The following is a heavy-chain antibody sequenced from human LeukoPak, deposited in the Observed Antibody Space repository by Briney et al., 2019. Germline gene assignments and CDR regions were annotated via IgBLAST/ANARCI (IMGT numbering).Heavy chain of an antibody. Sequence: GGSLRLSCAASGFTFSDYYMSWIRQAPGKGLELVSYISSSGSTIYYADSVKGRFTISSDNAKNSLYLQMNSLRAEDTAVYYCAREYCSSTSCSLDGMDVWGQGTTVTVSS. CDR2: ISSSGSTI. CDR3: AREYCSSTSCSLDGMDV. V-gene: IGHV3-11*01. J-gene: IGHJ6*02. CDR1: GFTFSDYY. D-gene: IGHD2-2*01.